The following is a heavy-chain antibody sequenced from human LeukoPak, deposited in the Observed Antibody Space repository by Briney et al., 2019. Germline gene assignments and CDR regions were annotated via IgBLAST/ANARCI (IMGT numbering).Heavy chain of an antibody. J-gene: IGHJ4*02. CDR2: ISAYNGNT. Sequence: GASVKVSCKASGYTFTSYGISWVRQAPGQGLEWMGWISAYNGNTNYAQKLQGRVTMTTDTSTSTAYMELRSLRSDDTAVYYCARDSRIAAAGRPVDYWGQGTLVTVSS. D-gene: IGHD6-13*01. CDR3: ARDSRIAAAGRPVDY. CDR1: GYTFTSYG. V-gene: IGHV1-18*01.